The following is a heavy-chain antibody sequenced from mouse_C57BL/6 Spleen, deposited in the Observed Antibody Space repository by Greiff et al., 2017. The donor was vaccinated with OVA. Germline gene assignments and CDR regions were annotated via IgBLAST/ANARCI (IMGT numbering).Heavy chain of an antibody. D-gene: IGHD6-1*01. CDR3: ARNFCSLYWYFAV. J-gene: IGHJ1*03. Sequence: VKLMESGPGLVQPSQSLSITCTVSGFSLTSYGVHWVRQSPGKGLEWLGVIWSGGSTDYNAAFISRLSISKDNSKSKVFFNMHSLQASDTSLYYFARNFCSLYWYFAVWGTGTTVTVSS. V-gene: IGHV2-2*01. CDR1: GFSLTSYG. CDR2: IWSGGST.